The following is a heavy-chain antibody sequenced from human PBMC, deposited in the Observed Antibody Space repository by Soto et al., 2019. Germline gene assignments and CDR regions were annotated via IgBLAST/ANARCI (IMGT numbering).Heavy chain of an antibody. D-gene: IGHD1-26*01. CDR2: IDPDGSQK. J-gene: IGHJ4*02. CDR1: GFTFITYW. CDR3: ARDMGPSGAYGY. V-gene: IGHV3-7*03. Sequence: EVQLVDSGGDLVQPGGSLRLSCAASGFTFITYWMSWVRQAPGKGLEWVANIDPDGSQKYYVDSVKGRFTISRDNAKNSLNLQMKSLRAEDTDVYYCARDMGPSGAYGYWGQGTLVTVSS.